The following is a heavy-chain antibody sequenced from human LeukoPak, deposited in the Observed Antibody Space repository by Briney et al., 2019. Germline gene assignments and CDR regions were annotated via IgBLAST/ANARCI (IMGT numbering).Heavy chain of an antibody. CDR1: GYTFTGYY. CDR2: INPNSGGT. CDR3: ARGDTATVPWGEVDY. V-gene: IGHV1-2*02. J-gene: IGHJ4*02. D-gene: IGHD5-18*01. Sequence: AASVKVSCKASGYTFTGYYMHWVRQAPGQGLEWMGWINPNSGGTNYAQKFQGRVTVTRDTSISTAYMELSRLRSDDTAVYYCARGDTATVPWGEVDYWGQGTLVTVSS.